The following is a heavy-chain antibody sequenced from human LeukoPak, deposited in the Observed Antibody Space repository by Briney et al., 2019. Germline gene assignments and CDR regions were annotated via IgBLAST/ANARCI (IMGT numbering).Heavy chain of an antibody. CDR1: GASISSYY. D-gene: IGHD4-17*01. CDR3: AREAWVSGDSKYRYYGIDV. Sequence: TSETLSLTCTVSGASISSYYWSWNRQPPGKGLEWIGYIDYSGSTNYTPSLKSRVTISVDTSKNQFSLKLSSVTAADTALYYCAREAWVSGDSKYRYYGIDVWGQGTTVTVSS. J-gene: IGHJ6*02. CDR2: IDYSGST. V-gene: IGHV4-59*01.